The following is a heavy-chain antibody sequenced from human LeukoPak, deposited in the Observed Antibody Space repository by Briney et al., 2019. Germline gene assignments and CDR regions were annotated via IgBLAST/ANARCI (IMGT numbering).Heavy chain of an antibody. CDR2: IYTSGGT. Sequence: SETLSLTCTVSGGSISSYYWSWIRQPAGKGLEWIGRIYTSGGTNYNPSLKSRVTISVDKSKNQFSLKLSSVTAADTAVYYCARDSTGTRYYYYMDVWGKGTTVTVSS. D-gene: IGHD1-7*01. CDR1: GGSISSYY. V-gene: IGHV4-4*07. CDR3: ARDSTGTRYYYYMDV. J-gene: IGHJ6*03.